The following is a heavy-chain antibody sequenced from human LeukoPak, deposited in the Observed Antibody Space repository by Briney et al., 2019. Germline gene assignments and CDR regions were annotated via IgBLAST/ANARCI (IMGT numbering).Heavy chain of an antibody. J-gene: IGHJ6*02. D-gene: IGHD3-10*01. CDR3: ARDSGNYHXDMDV. CDR1: GYSFNSHH. Sequence: ASVKVSCKTSGYSFNSHHVHWVRQAPGQGLEWMGINFFHDGSTSNTQKFQGRVTMTRDTSTSTVYMELSSLRSEDTAVYYCARDSGNYHXDMDVWGQGTTVIVSS. CDR2: NFFHDGST. V-gene: IGHV1-46*02.